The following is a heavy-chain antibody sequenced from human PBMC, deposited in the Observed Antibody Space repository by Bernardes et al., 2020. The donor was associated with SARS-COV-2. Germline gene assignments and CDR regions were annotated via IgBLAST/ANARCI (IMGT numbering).Heavy chain of an antibody. CDR2: TYYRSKWYN. D-gene: IGHD3-9*01. V-gene: IGHV6-1*01. CDR1: GDSVSSNSAA. Sequence: QTLSLTCAISGDSVSSNSAAWNWIRQSPSRGLEWLGRTYYRSKWYNDYAVSVKSRITINPDTSKNQFSLQLNSVTPEDTAVYYCARDRRNYDILTGYQYYYGMDVWGQGTTVTVSS. CDR3: ARDRRNYDILTGYQYYYGMDV. J-gene: IGHJ6*02.